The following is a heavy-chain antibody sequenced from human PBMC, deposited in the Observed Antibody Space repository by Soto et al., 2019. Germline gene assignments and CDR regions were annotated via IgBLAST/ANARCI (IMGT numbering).Heavy chain of an antibody. D-gene: IGHD2-2*01. CDR2: IYSGGST. J-gene: IGHJ4*02. Sequence: GGSLRLSCAASGFAVSSNYISWGRQAPGKGLEWVSVIYSGGSTYYADSVKGRFTLSRDNSKNTLYLQMNSLRAEDTAVYYCARDRCSSTNCYYDYWGQGILVTVSS. V-gene: IGHV3-53*01. CDR3: ARDRCSSTNCYYDY. CDR1: GFAVSSNY.